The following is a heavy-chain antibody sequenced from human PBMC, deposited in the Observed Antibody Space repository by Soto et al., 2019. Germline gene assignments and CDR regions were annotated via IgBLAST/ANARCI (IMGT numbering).Heavy chain of an antibody. D-gene: IGHD3-10*01. CDR2: IDPSDSYT. Sequence: EALKRSCSVXGYPFTTYWIAWLRQMPGRGLEWMGRIDPSDSYTNYSPSFQGHVTLSVDKSINTAYLQWTSLKASDTAVYYCVRHFGISDEGDCWGQGTLVTVS. V-gene: IGHV5-10-1*01. CDR1: GYPFTTYW. CDR3: VRHFGISDEGDC. J-gene: IGHJ4*02.